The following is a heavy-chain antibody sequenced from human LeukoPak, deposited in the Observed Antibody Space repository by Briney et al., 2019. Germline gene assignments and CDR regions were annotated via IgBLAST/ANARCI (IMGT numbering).Heavy chain of an antibody. V-gene: IGHV3-7*04. Sequence: GGSLRLSCSVSGFSFCNFWNNWGRPAPRRWMEWVANIHPEGNEKYHVESVKGRFTISRDNTKNLLFLQMNGLRVEDTAVYYCARGDDSSGDHWGQGTLVTVSS. CDR1: GFSFCNFW. D-gene: IGHD1-1*01. CDR2: IHPEGNEK. J-gene: IGHJ4*02. CDR3: ARGDDSSGDH.